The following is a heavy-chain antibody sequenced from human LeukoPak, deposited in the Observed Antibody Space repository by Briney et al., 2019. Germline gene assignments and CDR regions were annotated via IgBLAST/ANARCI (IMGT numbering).Heavy chain of an antibody. D-gene: IGHD5-18*01. CDR2: IYSGGST. V-gene: IGHV3-53*01. CDR3: ARDHRSGYSYGFDY. J-gene: IGHJ4*02. CDR1: GSTVSSNY. Sequence: PGGSLRLSCAASGSTVSSNYMSWVRQAPGKGLEWVSVIYSGGSTYYADSVKGRFTISRDNSKNTLYLQMNSLRAEDTAVYYCARDHRSGYSYGFDYWGQGTLVTVSS.